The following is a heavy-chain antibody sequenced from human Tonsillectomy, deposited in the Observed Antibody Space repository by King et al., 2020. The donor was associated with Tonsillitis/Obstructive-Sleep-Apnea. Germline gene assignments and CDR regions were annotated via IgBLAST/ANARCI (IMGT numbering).Heavy chain of an antibody. CDR3: ATSTASVAAAGGFDF. V-gene: IGHV1-69*09. Sequence: QLVQSGAEVKKPGSSVKVPCKASGGTINSYGISWVRQAPGQGLEWMGRIIPMLDIRNYAQKFQGRVTFTADTSTSTAYLELSSLRSEDTAGYYCATSTASVAAAGGFDFWGQGTIVTVSS. D-gene: IGHD6-13*01. CDR1: GGTINSYG. J-gene: IGHJ3*01. CDR2: IIPMLDIR.